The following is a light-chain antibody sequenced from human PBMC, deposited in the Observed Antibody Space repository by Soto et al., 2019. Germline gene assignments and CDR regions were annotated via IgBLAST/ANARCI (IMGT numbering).Light chain of an antibody. V-gene: IGKV3-20*01. J-gene: IGKJ2*01. CDR3: KQYGGSPLYT. CDR1: QAVNINY. Sequence: EVVLTQSPGTLSLSPGERATLSCRASQAVNINYLAWYQQKPGQAPRLLFYGVSNRATGIPDRFSGSGSGNDFTLTISGLEPEDFAVYYCKQYGGSPLYTFGQGTKVEI. CDR2: GVS.